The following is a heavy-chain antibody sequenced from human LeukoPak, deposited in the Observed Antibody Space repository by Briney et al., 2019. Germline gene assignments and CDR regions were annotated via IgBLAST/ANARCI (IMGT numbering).Heavy chain of an antibody. J-gene: IGHJ4*02. D-gene: IGHD2-15*01. CDR3: ARVLVEPPAPDCSGGSCYTAVYYFDY. CDR1: GFTFSDYY. CDR2: ISSSIGYT. V-gene: IGHV3-11*06. Sequence: GGSLRLSCAASGFTFSDYYMSWIRPAPGKGLEWVSYISSSIGYTNYADSVKGRFTLSRDNAKNSLYLQMYSLRAEDTAVYYCARVLVEPPAPDCSGGSCYTAVYYFDYWGQGTLVTVSS.